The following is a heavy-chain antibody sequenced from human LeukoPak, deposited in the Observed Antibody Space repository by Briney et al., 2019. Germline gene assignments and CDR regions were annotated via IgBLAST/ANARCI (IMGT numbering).Heavy chain of an antibody. CDR3: ARSLLPSAFGY. J-gene: IGHJ4*02. V-gene: IGHV3-21*01. CDR2: ITSTTNYM. D-gene: IGHD2-2*01. Sequence: GGSLRLSCAASGFTFTNYNMNWVRQAPGKGLEWVSSITSTTNYMDYADSVKGRFTISRDNAKNSLYLQMNSLGADDTAIYYCARSLLPSAFGYWGQGTLVTVSS. CDR1: GFTFTNYN.